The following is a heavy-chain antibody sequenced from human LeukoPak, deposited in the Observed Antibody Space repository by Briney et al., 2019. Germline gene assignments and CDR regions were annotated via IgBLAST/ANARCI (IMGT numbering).Heavy chain of an antibody. CDR3: ARDPYFDAFDM. CDR2: IKDDGNEE. D-gene: IGHD3-9*01. V-gene: IGHV3-7*01. CDR1: GFIFSSYW. Sequence: GGSLRLSCVASGFIFSSYWMSWVRQAPGKGLEWVANIKDDGNEEYYLDSVKGRLTIFRDNAKNSLYLQMNSLRAEDTAMYYCARDPYFDAFDMWGQGTMVTVSS. J-gene: IGHJ3*02.